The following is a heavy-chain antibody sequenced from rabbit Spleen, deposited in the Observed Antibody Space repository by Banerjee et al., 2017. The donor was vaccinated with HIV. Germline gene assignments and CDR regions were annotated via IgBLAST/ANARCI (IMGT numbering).Heavy chain of an antibody. Sequence: QSLEESGGDLVKPGASLTLTCTASGFSFSSSYYMCWVRQAPGKGLECIACIYNGDGSTYYATWAKGRFTISRTSSTTVTLRMTSLTAADTATYFCARDMAGVIGRNFYLWGPGTLVTDS. J-gene: IGHJ4*01. V-gene: IGHV1S40*01. D-gene: IGHD4-1*01. CDR2: IYNGDGST. CDR1: GFSFSSSYY. CDR3: ARDMAGVIGRNFYL.